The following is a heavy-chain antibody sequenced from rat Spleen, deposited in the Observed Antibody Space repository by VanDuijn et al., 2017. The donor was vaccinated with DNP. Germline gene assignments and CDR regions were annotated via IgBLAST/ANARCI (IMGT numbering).Heavy chain of an antibody. V-gene: IGHV5-31*01. CDR2: ITSGGGTT. CDR1: GFTFNYYW. Sequence: EVQLVESGGDLVQPGRSLKLSCVASGFTFNYYWLTWIRHVPGKGLEWVASITSGGGTTNYRDSVKGRFTISRDDARNTLYLQMNSLRSEDSATYYCAREGDYYAIDAWGQGTSVTVSS. J-gene: IGHJ4*01. CDR3: AREGDYYAIDA.